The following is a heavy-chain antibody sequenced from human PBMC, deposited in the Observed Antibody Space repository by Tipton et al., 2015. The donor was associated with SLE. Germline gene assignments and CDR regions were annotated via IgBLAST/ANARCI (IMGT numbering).Heavy chain of an antibody. CDR2: VSYDGST. Sequence: TLSLTCTVSGGSISGRGYSWGWIRQPPGKGLEWIGSVSYDGSTYYAPSLKSRLTISVDTSRSHFSLRLNSVTAADTAIYYCARAEGGAYNILTGHPASNWFGRWGRGTLVPVSS. CDR1: GGSISGRGYS. J-gene: IGHJ5*02. D-gene: IGHD3-9*01. CDR3: ARAEGGAYNILTGHPASNWFGR. V-gene: IGHV4-39*07.